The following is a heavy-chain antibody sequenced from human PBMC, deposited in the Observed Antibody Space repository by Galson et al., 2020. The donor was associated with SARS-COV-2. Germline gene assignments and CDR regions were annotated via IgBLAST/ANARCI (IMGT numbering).Heavy chain of an antibody. Sequence: GGSLRLSCADSGFTFSSSGMHWVRQAPGKGLEWVAVISDDGSNNYYADSVKGRFTISRDNSKNTLYLQMNSLRAEDTAVYYCAKEGGSSIAAAGTKSSYYCYGRDVWGQGTTVTVSS. CDR2: ISDDGSNN. V-gene: IGHV3-30*18. D-gene: IGHD6-13*01. CDR3: AKEGGSSIAAAGTKSSYYCYGRDV. J-gene: IGHJ6*02. CDR1: GFTFSSSG.